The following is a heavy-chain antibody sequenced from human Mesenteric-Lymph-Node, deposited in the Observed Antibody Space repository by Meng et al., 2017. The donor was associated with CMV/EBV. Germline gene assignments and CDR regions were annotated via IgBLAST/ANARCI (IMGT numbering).Heavy chain of an antibody. CDR1: GYTFISYG. J-gene: IGHJ5*02. Sequence: ASVKVSCKASGYTFISYGISWVRQAPGQGLEWMGWIDLNSGATDYAQKFQGRVTMTRDTSITTVYMELSGLTCDDTAVYYCVRETAPGNWGWFDPWGQGTRVTVSS. CDR3: VRETAPGNWGWFDP. CDR2: IDLNSGAT. D-gene: IGHD7-27*01. V-gene: IGHV1-2*02.